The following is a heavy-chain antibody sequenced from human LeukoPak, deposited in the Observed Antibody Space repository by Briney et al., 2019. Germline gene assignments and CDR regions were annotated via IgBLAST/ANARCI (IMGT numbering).Heavy chain of an antibody. CDR1: GFTFSSYS. CDR3: ARDGYNQGYRAAFDY. J-gene: IGHJ4*02. Sequence: GGSLRLSCAASGFTFSSYSMNWVRQAPGKGLEWVSSISSSSSYIYYADSVKGRFTISRDNAKNSLYLQMNSLRAEDTAVYYCARDGYNQGYRAAFDYWGQGTLVTVSS. D-gene: IGHD5-24*01. CDR2: ISSSSSYI. V-gene: IGHV3-21*01.